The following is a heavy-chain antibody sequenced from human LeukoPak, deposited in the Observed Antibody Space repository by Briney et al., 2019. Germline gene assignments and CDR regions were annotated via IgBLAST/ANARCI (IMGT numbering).Heavy chain of an antibody. CDR2: ISSSSSTI. J-gene: IGHJ4*02. CDR1: GFTLSTYS. Sequence: GGSLRLSCAASGFTLSTYSMNWVRQAPGKGLEWVSYISSSSSTIYYADSVKGRFTISRDNAKNSLYLQMNSLRDEDTAVYYCAREFRITGTTVDDYWGQGTLVTVSS. V-gene: IGHV3-48*02. CDR3: AREFRITGTTVDDY. D-gene: IGHD1-20*01.